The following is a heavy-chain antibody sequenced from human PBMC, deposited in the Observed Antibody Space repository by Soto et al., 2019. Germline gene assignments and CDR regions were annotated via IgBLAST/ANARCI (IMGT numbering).Heavy chain of an antibody. CDR1: GGAFSSYA. D-gene: IGHD6-6*01. J-gene: IGHJ5*02. Sequence: ASVKVSCKASGGAFSSYAISWVRQAPGQGLEWMGGIIPIFGTANYAQKFQGRVTITADKSTSTAYMELSSLRSQDTAVYYCARGANVAARLTSPGFDXSGQGTLVTVSX. V-gene: IGHV1-69*06. CDR2: IIPIFGTA. CDR3: ARGANVAARLTSPGFDX.